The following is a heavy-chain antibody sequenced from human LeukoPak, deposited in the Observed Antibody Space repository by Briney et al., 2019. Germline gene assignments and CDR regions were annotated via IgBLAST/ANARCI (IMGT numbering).Heavy chain of an antibody. V-gene: IGHV4-61*02. Sequence: SETLSLTCTVSGGSISSGSYYWSWIRQPAGKGLGWIGRIYTSGSTNYNPSLKSRVTISVDTSKNQFSLKLSSVTAADTAVYYCASEQSYYDFWSGYYTYWFDPWGQGTLVTVSS. CDR3: ASEQSYYDFWSGYYTYWFDP. CDR1: GGSISSGSYY. D-gene: IGHD3-3*01. J-gene: IGHJ5*02. CDR2: IYTSGST.